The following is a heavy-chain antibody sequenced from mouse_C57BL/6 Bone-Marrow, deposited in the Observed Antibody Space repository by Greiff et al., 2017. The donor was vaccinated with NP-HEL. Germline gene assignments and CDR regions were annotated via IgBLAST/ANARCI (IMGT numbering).Heavy chain of an antibody. V-gene: IGHV1-19*01. Sequence: VQLQQSGPVLVKPGASVKMSCKASGYTFTDYYMNWVKQSHGKSLEWIGVINPYNGGTSYNQKFKGKATLTVDKSSSTAYMELNSLTSEDSAVYYWASTGTGVYFDYWGQGTTLTVSS. CDR3: ASTGTGVYFDY. D-gene: IGHD4-1*01. CDR1: GYTFTDYY. CDR2: INPYNGGT. J-gene: IGHJ2*01.